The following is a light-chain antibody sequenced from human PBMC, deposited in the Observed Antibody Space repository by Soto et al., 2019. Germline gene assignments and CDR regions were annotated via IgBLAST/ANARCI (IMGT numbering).Light chain of an antibody. V-gene: IGKV1-5*01. Sequence: IQMTQTPSTQSASVGDRVTITCRASQSVSPWLAWYQQTPGKAPKLLIYDVSNLQFGIPSRFSGSGSETEFTLTISGLQPDDFATYYCQQYTTFSPTFGQGTKLDI. J-gene: IGKJ2*01. CDR2: DVS. CDR3: QQYTTFSPT. CDR1: QSVSPW.